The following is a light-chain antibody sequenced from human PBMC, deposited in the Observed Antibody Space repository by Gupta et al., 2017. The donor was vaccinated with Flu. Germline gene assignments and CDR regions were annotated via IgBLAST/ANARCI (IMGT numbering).Light chain of an antibody. CDR3: QHYHTHRS. J-gene: IGKJ1*01. V-gene: IGKV1-5*03. CDR2: TAS. Sequence: DIQMTQSPSTLSASVGDSVTITCRASQTVYSRVAWFQQKPGGSPKLLIHTASVLEKGVTSRFRGGGDGKEFTLTSNSLQHDDCANYCWQHYHTHRSFGRGTKVE. CDR1: QTVYSR.